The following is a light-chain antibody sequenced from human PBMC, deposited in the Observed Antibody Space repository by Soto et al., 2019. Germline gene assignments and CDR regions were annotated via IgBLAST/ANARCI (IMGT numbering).Light chain of an antibody. V-gene: IGLV1-40*01. J-gene: IGLJ1*01. CDR1: SSNIGAGSD. Sequence: QSVLTQPPSISGAPGQRVTISCTGSSSNIGAGSDVHWYHQLPGTAPKLLIYGNTNRPSGVPDRSSGSKSGTSASLAIAGLQTEDEGDYHCQTYDSSLSGLYVFGTGTKVTVL. CDR2: GNT. CDR3: QTYDSSLSGLYV.